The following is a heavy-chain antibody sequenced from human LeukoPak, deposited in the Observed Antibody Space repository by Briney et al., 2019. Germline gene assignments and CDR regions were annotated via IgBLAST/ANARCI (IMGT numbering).Heavy chain of an antibody. CDR2: ISSSGSTI. J-gene: IGHJ4*02. CDR3: ATQHYGLFDY. D-gene: IGHD4-17*01. Sequence: GGSLRLSCAASGFTFSSYEMNWVRQAPGKGLEWVSYISSSGSTIYYADSVKGRFTISRDNAKNSLYLQMNSLRAEDTAVYYCATQHYGLFDYWGQGTLVTVSS. V-gene: IGHV3-48*03. CDR1: GFTFSSYE.